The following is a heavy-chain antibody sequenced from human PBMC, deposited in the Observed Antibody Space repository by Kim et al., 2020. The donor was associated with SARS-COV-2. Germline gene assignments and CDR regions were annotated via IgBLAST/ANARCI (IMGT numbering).Heavy chain of an antibody. V-gene: IGHV3-33*01. Sequence: KYYADSVNGRFTISRADSKNTLCLQMDSLGAEDTAVYYCARAGGTSWYDYWGQGTLVTVSS. D-gene: IGHD6-13*01. J-gene: IGHJ4*02. CDR2: K. CDR3: ARAGGTSWYDY.